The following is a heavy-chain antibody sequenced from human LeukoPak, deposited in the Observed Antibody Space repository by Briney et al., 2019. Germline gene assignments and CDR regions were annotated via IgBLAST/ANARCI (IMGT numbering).Heavy chain of an antibody. J-gene: IGHJ3*02. CDR2: INHSGST. V-gene: IGHV4-34*01. CDR1: GGSFSGYY. D-gene: IGHD7-27*01. CDR3: ARDGDAFDI. Sequence: PSETLSLTCAVYGGSFSGYYCSWIRQPPGKGLEWIGEINHSGSTNYNPSLKSRVTISVDTSKNQFSLKLSSVTAADTAVYYCARDGDAFDIWGQGTMVTVSS.